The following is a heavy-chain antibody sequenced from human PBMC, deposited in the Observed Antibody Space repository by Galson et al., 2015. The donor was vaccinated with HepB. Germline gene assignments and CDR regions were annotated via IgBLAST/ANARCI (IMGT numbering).Heavy chain of an antibody. D-gene: IGHD4-17*01. CDR2: ISAYNGNT. V-gene: IGHV1-18*01. J-gene: IGHJ4*02. CDR3: ARGGRMTTVTTGSFDY. CDR1: GYTFTSYG. Sequence: SVKVSCKASGYTFTSYGISWVRQAPGQGLEWMGWISAYNGNTNYAQKLQGRVTMTTDTSTSTAYMELRSLRSDDTAVYYCARGGRMTTVTTGSFDYWGQGTLVTVSS.